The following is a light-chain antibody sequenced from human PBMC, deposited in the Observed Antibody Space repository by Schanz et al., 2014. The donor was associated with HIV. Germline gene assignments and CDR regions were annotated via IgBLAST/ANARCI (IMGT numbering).Light chain of an antibody. V-gene: IGKV3-15*01. CDR3: QQYNNRLT. Sequence: EIVMTQSPATLSVSPGQRVTFSCRASQSVSSNLAWYQQKPGQAPKLLIYGASTRATGIPVRFTLTIRSLQSEDSAVYYCQQYNNRLTFGGGTKVEIK. CDR2: GAS. CDR1: QSVSSN. J-gene: IGKJ4*01.